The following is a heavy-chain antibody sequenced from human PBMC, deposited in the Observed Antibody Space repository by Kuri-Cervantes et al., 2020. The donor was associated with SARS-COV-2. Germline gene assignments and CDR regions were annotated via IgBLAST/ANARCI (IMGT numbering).Heavy chain of an antibody. CDR3: ARISPYYDSSQILVGDYYYYMDV. D-gene: IGHD3-22*01. V-gene: IGHV4-39*01. CDR2: IYFSGST. CDR1: GGSISSDDSY. Sequence: SETLSLTCTVSGGSISSDDSYWGWVRQSPGKGLEWIGSIYFSGSTFYNPSLKSRVTISVDTSKDQFSLKLSSVTAADTAVYYCARISPYYDSSQILVGDYYYYMDVWGKGTTVTVSS. J-gene: IGHJ6*03.